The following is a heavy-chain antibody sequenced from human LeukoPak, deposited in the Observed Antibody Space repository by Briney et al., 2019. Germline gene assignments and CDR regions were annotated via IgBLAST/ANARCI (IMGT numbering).Heavy chain of an antibody. CDR1: GFTFSSYW. D-gene: IGHD2-2*01. CDR2: IKQDGSEK. V-gene: IGHV3-7*01. J-gene: IGHJ3*02. CDR3: AKSLGYCSSTSCSPSGAFDI. Sequence: GGSLRLSCAASGFTFSSYWMSWVRQAPGKGLEWVANIKQDGSEKYYVDSVKGRFTISRDNSKNTLYLQMNSLRAEDTAVYYCAKSLGYCSSTSCSPSGAFDIWGQGTMVTVSS.